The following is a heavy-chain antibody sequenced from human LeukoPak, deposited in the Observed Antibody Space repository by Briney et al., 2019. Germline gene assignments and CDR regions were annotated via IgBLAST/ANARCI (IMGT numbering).Heavy chain of an antibody. CDR2: INPNSGGT. CDR3: ARNLWLGESSHAFDM. CDR1: GYTFTGYY. J-gene: IGHJ3*02. D-gene: IGHD3-10*01. V-gene: IGHV1-2*02. Sequence: ASVKVSCKASGYTFTGYYMHWVRQAPGQGLEWMGWINPNSGGTNYAQKFQGRVTMTRDTSISTAYMDMSSLRSDDTAVYYCARNLWLGESSHAFDMWGQGTMVTVSS.